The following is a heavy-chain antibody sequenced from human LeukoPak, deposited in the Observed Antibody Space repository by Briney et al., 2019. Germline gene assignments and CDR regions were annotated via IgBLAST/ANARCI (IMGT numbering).Heavy chain of an antibody. CDR3: ARDYAFDI. CDR2: IYYIGST. CDR1: GDSISSYY. Sequence: SQTLSLTCAVSGDSISSYYWSWIRQPPAKGLERIGHIYYIGSTNYNPSLKSRVTISVDTSQNQFSLQLSSVTAADTAVYYCARDYAFDIWGQGTMVTVSS. V-gene: IGHV4-59*01. J-gene: IGHJ3*02.